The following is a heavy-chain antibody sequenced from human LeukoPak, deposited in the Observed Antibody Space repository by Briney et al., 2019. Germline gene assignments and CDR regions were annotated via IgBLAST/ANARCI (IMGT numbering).Heavy chain of an antibody. Sequence: SETLSLTCAGYGGSFSGYYWSWIRQPPRKGLEWIGEINHSGSTNYNPSLKSRVTISVDTSKNQFSLKLSSVTAEDTAVYYCARVLRYFDWLLPYDAFDIWGQGTMVTVSS. V-gene: IGHV4-34*01. CDR3: ARVLRYFDWLLPYDAFDI. D-gene: IGHD3-9*01. CDR2: INHSGST. CDR1: GGSFSGYY. J-gene: IGHJ3*02.